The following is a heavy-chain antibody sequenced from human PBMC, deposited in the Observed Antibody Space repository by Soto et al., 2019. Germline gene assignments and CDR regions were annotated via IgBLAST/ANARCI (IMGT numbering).Heavy chain of an antibody. V-gene: IGHV1-18*01. Sequence: QVQLVQSGAEVKKPGASVKVSCKASGYTFTSYGISWVRQAPGQGLEWMGWISAYNGNTNYAQKLQGRGTMTTDTSTSTAYMELRSLRSDDTAVYYCARDEAHCSSTSCPQWGDWFDPWGQGTLVTVSS. CDR1: GYTFTSYG. CDR3: ARDEAHCSSTSCPQWGDWFDP. CDR2: ISAYNGNT. J-gene: IGHJ5*02. D-gene: IGHD2-2*01.